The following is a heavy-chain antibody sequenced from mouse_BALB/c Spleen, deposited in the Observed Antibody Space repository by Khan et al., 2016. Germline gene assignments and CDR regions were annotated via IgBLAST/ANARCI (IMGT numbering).Heavy chain of an antibody. CDR2: ISSGGSYT. D-gene: IGHD2-12*01. CDR1: GFTLSSYA. V-gene: IGHV5-9-3*01. J-gene: IGHJ2*01. Sequence: EVELEESGGGLVKPGGSLKLSCAASGFTLSSYAMSWVRQTPEKRLEWVATISSGGSYTYYPDSVKGRFTISRDNAKNTLYLQMSSLRSEDTAMYYCARKTTYYFDYWGQGTTLTVSS. CDR3: ARKTTYYFDY.